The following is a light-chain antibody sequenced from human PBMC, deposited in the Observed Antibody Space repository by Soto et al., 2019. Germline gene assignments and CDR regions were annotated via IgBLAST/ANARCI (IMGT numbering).Light chain of an antibody. CDR3: SSYAGSNNLYV. Sequence: QSVLNQPPSASGSPGQSVTISCTGTSSDVGGYNYVSWYQQHPGKAPKLMIYEVSKRPSGVPDRFSGSKSGNTASLTVSGLQAEDEAGYYCSSYAGSNNLYVFGTGTNVTVL. CDR2: EVS. CDR1: SSDVGGYNY. J-gene: IGLJ1*01. V-gene: IGLV2-8*01.